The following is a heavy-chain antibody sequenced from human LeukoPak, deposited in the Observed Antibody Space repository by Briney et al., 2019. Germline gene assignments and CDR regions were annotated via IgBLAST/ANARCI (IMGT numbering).Heavy chain of an antibody. Sequence: GESPKIPCKASGYNFHTYWLDWVRQIPGEGLEWMGIIYPGASDIRYSPSFEGHVTISADRSISTAYLQWSSLKASDNAMYYGARSQLEGDWLDPWGQGTLVTVSS. V-gene: IGHV5-51*01. CDR2: IYPGASDI. D-gene: IGHD1-1*01. J-gene: IGHJ5*02. CDR3: ARSQLEGDWLDP. CDR1: GYNFHTYW.